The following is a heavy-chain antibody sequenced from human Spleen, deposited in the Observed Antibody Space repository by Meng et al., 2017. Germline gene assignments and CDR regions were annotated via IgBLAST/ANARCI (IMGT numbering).Heavy chain of an antibody. Sequence: QLVQAGAEGKMPWAPGKVSCKASGYTFTGYYMHWVRQAPGQGLEWMGWINPNSGGTNYAQKFQGRVTMTRDTSISTAYMELSRLRSDDTAVYYCARDEWFGELSWFDPWGQGTLVTVSS. CDR3: ARDEWFGELSWFDP. D-gene: IGHD3-10*01. CDR1: GYTFTGYY. CDR2: INPNSGGT. J-gene: IGHJ5*02. V-gene: IGHV1-2*02.